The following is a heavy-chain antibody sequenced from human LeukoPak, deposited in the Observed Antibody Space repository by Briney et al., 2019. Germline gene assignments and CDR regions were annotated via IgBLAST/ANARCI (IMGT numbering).Heavy chain of an antibody. Sequence: GRSLRLSCAASGFTFSSYAMHWVRQAPGKGLEWVAVISYDGSNKYYADSVKGRFTISRDNSKNTLYLQMNSLRAEDTAVYYCAREVWGIVGATTYFDYGGQGTLVTVSS. CDR2: ISYDGSNK. V-gene: IGHV3-30-3*01. D-gene: IGHD1-26*01. CDR1: GFTFSSYA. J-gene: IGHJ4*02. CDR3: AREVWGIVGATTYFDY.